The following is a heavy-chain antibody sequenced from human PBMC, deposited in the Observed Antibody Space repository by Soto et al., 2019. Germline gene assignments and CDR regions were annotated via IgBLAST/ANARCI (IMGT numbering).Heavy chain of an antibody. CDR2: IFYSGST. D-gene: IGHD3-16*01. V-gene: IGHV4-59*02. Sequence: SETLSLTCTVSGGSVNSYYWSWIRQPPGKGLEWIGYIFYSGSTKSNPSLKSRVTMSVDMSKNQFSLRLTSVTAADTAIYYCARRSAMSTFGGVSAWGPGTLVTVSS. CDR3: ARRSAMSTFGGVSA. CDR1: GGSVNSYY. J-gene: IGHJ4*02.